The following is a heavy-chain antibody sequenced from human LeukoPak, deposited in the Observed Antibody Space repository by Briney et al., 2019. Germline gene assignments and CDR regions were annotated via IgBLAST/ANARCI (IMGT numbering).Heavy chain of an antibody. CDR1: GGSISSHY. V-gene: IGHV4-59*11. J-gene: IGHJ6*03. CDR2: IYYSGST. CDR3: AGLRDYYYMDV. Sequence: SETLSLTCTVSGGSISSHYWSWIRQPPGKGLEWIGYIYYSGSTNYNPSLKSRVTISVDTSKNQFSLKLSSVTAADTAVYYCAGLRDYYYMDVWGKGTTVTVSS.